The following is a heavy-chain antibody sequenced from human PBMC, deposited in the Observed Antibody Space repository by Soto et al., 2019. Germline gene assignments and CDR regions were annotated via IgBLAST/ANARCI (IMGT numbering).Heavy chain of an antibody. CDR2: IWYDGSNK. D-gene: IGHD3-10*01. V-gene: IGHV3-33*01. CDR3: ARTLLLWFGEYYGMDV. CDR1: GFTFSSYG. Sequence: QVQLVESGGGVVQPGRSLRLSCAASGFTFSSYGMHWVRQAPGKWLEWVAVIWYDGSNKYYADSVKGRFTISRDNSKNTLYLQMNSLRAEDTAVYYCARTLLLWFGEYYGMDVWGQGTTVTVSS. J-gene: IGHJ6*02.